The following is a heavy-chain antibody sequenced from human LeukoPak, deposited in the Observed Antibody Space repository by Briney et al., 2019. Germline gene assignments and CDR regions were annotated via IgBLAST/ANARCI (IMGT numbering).Heavy chain of an antibody. D-gene: IGHD3/OR15-3a*01. Sequence: TGGSLRLSCAASGFTFSSYWMHWVRQAPGKGLVWVSRINSDGSSTSYADSVKGRFTISRDNAKNSLYLQMNSLRAEDTAVYYCARDMDYPVEYYYYYMDVWGKGTTVTVSS. CDR1: GFTFSSYW. CDR2: INSDGSST. V-gene: IGHV3-74*01. J-gene: IGHJ6*03. CDR3: ARDMDYPVEYYYYYMDV.